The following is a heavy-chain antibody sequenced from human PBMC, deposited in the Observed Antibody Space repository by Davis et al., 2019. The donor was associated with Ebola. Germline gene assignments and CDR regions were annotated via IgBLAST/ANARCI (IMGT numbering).Heavy chain of an antibody. J-gene: IGHJ3*02. CDR3: AKDTSNIWFDI. CDR2: ISSSSNYI. CDR1: CFTFSSNS. V-gene: IGHV3-21*04. Sequence: GESLKISCASSCFTFSSNSMNWVRPAPPKRLELVSFISSSSNYIYYAESVKGRFTVPRDNVKNSLYLQMNGLRVEDTAIYSCAKDTSNIWFDIWGQRTNVTVSS. D-gene: IGHD1-26*01.